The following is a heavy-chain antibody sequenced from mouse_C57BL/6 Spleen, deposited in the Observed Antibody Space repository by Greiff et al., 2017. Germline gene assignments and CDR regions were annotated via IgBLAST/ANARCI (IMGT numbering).Heavy chain of an antibody. D-gene: IGHD2-13*01. CDR2: IYPRSGNT. Sequence: VQLVEPGAELARPGASVKLSCKASGYTFTSYGISWVKQRTGQGLEWIGEIYPRSGNTYYNEKFKGKATLTADKSSSTAYMQLRSLTSEDSAVYCCARWENYSDYGDEAMDYWGQGTSVTVSS. CDR3: ARWENYSDYGDEAMDY. J-gene: IGHJ4*01. V-gene: IGHV1-81*01. CDR1: GYTFTSYG.